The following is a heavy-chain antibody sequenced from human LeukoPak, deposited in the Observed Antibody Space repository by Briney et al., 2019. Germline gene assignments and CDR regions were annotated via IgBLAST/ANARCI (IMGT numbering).Heavy chain of an antibody. D-gene: IGHD3-10*02. V-gene: IGHV3-9*01. CDR1: GFTLHNYG. CDR2: ISWNTGTI. Sequence: GGSLRLSCAASGFTLHNYGMHWVRQAPGKGLEWVSGISWNTGTIGYADSVKGRFTISRDNAKNSLYLQMNSLRAEDTAVYYCAELGITMIGGVWGKGTTVTISS. CDR3: AELGITMIGGV. J-gene: IGHJ6*04.